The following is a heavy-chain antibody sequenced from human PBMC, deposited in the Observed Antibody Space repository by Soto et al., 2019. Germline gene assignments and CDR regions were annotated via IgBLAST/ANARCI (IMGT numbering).Heavy chain of an antibody. J-gene: IGHJ3*02. V-gene: IGHV3-73*01. D-gene: IGHD3-3*01. Sequence: GGSLRLSWAASGFTFSDSAMHWVRQASGKGLEWVGRIRSKATSYATAYAASVKGRFTISRDDSKNTAYLQMNSLKTEDTAVYYCTRLFYDFWSGYPETFDIWGQGTMVTVSS. CDR2: IRSKATSYAT. CDR1: GFTFSDSA. CDR3: TRLFYDFWSGYPETFDI.